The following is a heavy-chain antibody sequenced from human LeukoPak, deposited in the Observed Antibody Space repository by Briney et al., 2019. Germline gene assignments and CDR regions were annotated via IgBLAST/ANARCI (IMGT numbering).Heavy chain of an antibody. V-gene: IGHV4-30-2*01. J-gene: IGHJ4*02. CDR3: ARLILARTFYFDY. D-gene: IGHD6-6*01. CDR2: IYHSGST. Sequence: SETLSLTCTVSGGSISSGGYYWSWIRQPPGKGLEWIGYIYHSGSTYYNPSLKSRVTISVDRSKNQFSLRLSSVTAADTAVYYCARLILARTFYFDYWGQGTLVTVSS. CDR1: GGSISSGGYY.